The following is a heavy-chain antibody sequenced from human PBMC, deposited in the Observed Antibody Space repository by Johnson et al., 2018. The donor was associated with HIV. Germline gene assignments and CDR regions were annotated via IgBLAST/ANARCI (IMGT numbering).Heavy chain of an antibody. D-gene: IGHD4-23*01. Sequence: QVQLVESGGGVVQPGRSLRLSCAASGFTLSNYGMHWVRQAPGKGLEWVAVIWHDGSNKYYADSVKGRFTISRDNSKNTLYLQMNSLRAEDTAVYYCARHGTTVVTRGAFDIWGQGTMVTVSS. V-gene: IGHV3-30*19. CDR2: IWHDGSNK. CDR3: ARHGTTVVTRGAFDI. CDR1: GFTLSNYG. J-gene: IGHJ3*02.